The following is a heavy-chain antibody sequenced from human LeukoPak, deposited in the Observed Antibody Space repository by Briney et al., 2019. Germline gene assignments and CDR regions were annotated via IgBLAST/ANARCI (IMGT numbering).Heavy chain of an antibody. Sequence: GGSLRLSYAASGFTFDDYAMHWVRQAPGKGLEWVSLISGDGGSTYYADSVKGRFTISRDNSKNSLYLQMNSLRTEDTALYYCAKNGYNFHRIQYNWFDPWGQGTLVTVSS. CDR1: GFTFDDYA. CDR3: AKNGYNFHRIQYNWFDP. CDR2: ISGDGGST. V-gene: IGHV3-43*02. D-gene: IGHD5-24*01. J-gene: IGHJ5*02.